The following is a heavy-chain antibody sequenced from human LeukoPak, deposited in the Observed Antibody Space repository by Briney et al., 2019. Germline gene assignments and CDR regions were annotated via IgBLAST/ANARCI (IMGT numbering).Heavy chain of an antibody. CDR1: GYTFTSYD. Sequence: ASVKVSCKASGYTFTSYDINWVRQATGQGLEWMGWMNPNSGNTGYAQKFQGRVTITRNTSISTAYMELSSLRSEDTAVYYCAGARAWEATYDYWGQGTLVTVSS. J-gene: IGHJ4*02. D-gene: IGHD1-26*01. CDR2: MNPNSGNT. CDR3: AGARAWEATYDY. V-gene: IGHV1-8*03.